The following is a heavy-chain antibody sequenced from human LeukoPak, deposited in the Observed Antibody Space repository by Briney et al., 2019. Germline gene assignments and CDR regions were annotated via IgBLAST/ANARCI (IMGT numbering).Heavy chain of an antibody. J-gene: IGHJ4*02. CDR2: TRNKANSYTT. CDR3: VRRAASGHLDY. CDR1: GFTFSDYY. D-gene: IGHD2-15*01. Sequence: PGGALRLSCSASGFTFSDYYIDWVRQDPGKGLEWVGRTRNKANSYTTEHAASVRDRFTMSRDDSKNSLWLQMNSLKTDNTAVYYCVRRAASGHLDYWGQGTLVTVSS. V-gene: IGHV3-72*01.